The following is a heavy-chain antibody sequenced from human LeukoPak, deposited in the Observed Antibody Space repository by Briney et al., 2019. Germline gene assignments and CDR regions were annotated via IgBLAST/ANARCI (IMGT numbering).Heavy chain of an antibody. Sequence: GASVKVSCKASGYTFTSYGISWVRQAPGQGLEWMGWISAYNGNTNYAQKLQGRVTMTTDTSTSTAYMELRSLRSDDTAVYYCARDFWSGYYYYGMEVWGQGTTVTVSS. D-gene: IGHD3-3*01. CDR2: ISAYNGNT. J-gene: IGHJ6*02. CDR3: ARDFWSGYYYYGMEV. CDR1: GYTFTSYG. V-gene: IGHV1-18*01.